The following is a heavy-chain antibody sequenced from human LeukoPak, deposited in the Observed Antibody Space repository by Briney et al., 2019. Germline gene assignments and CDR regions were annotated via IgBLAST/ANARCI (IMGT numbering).Heavy chain of an antibody. CDR3: AGGGRDGYNWGDWDY. J-gene: IGHJ4*02. CDR1: GGSISSSLYY. D-gene: IGHD5-24*01. Sequence: SETLSLTCTVSGGSISSSLYYWGWIRQPPGKGLEWIGTIYYSGSTYYNPSLKGRVTISVDTSKNQFSLKVSSVTAADTAVYYCAGGGRDGYNWGDWDYWGQGTLVTVSS. CDR2: IYYSGST. V-gene: IGHV4-39*07.